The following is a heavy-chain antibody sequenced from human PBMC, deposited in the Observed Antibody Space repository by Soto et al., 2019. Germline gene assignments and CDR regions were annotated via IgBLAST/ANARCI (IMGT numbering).Heavy chain of an antibody. J-gene: IGHJ4*02. D-gene: IGHD6-19*01. Sequence: GESLKISCKTSGYTFSGHWISWVRQVPGKGLQWMGNIDPSDSYINYNPAFRGHVTFSVDKSSSTAYLHWRSLGPSDTAIYFCARHGAAIWLGYWGQGTLVTVSS. V-gene: IGHV5-10-1*01. CDR1: GYTFSGHW. CDR3: ARHGAAIWLGY. CDR2: IDPSDSYI.